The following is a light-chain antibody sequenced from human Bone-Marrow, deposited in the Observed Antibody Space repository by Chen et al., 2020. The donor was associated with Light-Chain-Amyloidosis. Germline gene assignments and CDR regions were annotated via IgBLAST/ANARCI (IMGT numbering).Light chain of an antibody. CDR3: SSYTSSSTLWV. V-gene: IGLV2-14*03. CDR2: DVS. Sequence: QSALTQPASVSGSPGQLITISYTVTSRDVGGYNYGSLYQQHPGKAPKLMIYDVSNRPSGVSNRFSGSKTGNTASLTISGLQAEDEADYYCSSYTSSSTLWVFGGGTKLTVL. CDR1: SRDVGGYNY. J-gene: IGLJ3*02.